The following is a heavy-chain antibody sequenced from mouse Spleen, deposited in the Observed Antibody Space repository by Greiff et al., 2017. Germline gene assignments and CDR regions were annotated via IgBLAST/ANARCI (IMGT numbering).Heavy chain of an antibody. D-gene: IGHD2-3*01. J-gene: IGHJ1*03. CDR2: IDPETGGT. CDR1: GYTFTDYE. Sequence: QVQLQQSGAELVRPGASVTLSCMASGYTFTDYEMHWVKQTPVHGLEWIGAIDPETGGTAYNQKFKGKAILTADKSSSTAYMELRSLTSEDSAVYYCTRRWLLRYFDVWGTGTTVTVSS. V-gene: IGHV1-15*01. CDR3: TRRWLLRYFDV.